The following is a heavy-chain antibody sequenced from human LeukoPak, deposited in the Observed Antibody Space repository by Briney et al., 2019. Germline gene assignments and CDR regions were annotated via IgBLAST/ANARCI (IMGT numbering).Heavy chain of an antibody. Sequence: PGGSLRLSCAASGFTFTNHYMDWVRQAPGMGLEWIARITNKPSTYTTAYAASVKGRFIVSRDDSKNSLHLQMNSLKTEDTAVYYCASDTATALDYWGQGTLVTVSS. CDR2: ITNKPSTYTT. CDR3: ASDTATALDY. D-gene: IGHD5-18*01. CDR1: GFTFTNHY. V-gene: IGHV3-72*01. J-gene: IGHJ4*02.